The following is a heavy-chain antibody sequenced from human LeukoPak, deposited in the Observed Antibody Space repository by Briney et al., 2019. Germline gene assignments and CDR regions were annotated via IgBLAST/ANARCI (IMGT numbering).Heavy chain of an antibody. J-gene: IGHJ4*02. CDR1: GGSISTYY. Sequence: SETLSLTCTVSGGSISTYYWSWMRQPPGRGLEWIGYIYYSGSTNHNPSLQSRVTISVDTSINQFSLKLNSVTAADTAVYYCARGGVPGGFYGSFDYWGQGTLASVSS. D-gene: IGHD3-3*01. CDR3: ARGGVPGGFYGSFDY. CDR2: IYYSGST. V-gene: IGHV4-59*01.